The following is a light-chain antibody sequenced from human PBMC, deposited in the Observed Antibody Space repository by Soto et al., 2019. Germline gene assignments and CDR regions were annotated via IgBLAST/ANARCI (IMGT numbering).Light chain of an antibody. CDR1: QSVSSSY. Sequence: EIVLTQSPGTLSLSPGERATLSCRASQSVSSSYLAWYQQTPGQAPRLLVYDTSYRATGVPDRFSGSGSGTDFTLTISRLEPEESAVYYCQQYDSSPWTVGQGTKVDIK. CDR2: DTS. J-gene: IGKJ1*01. V-gene: IGKV3-20*01. CDR3: QQYDSSPWT.